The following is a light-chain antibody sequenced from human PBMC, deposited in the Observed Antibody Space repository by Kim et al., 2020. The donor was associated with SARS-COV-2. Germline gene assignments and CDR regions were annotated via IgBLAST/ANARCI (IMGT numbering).Light chain of an antibody. CDR3: AAWDDSLNGRV. CDR2: SDN. V-gene: IGLV1-44*01. Sequence: QSVLTQPPSASGTPGQRVTISCSGSSSNIGSYTVNWYQQLPGTAPKLLIYSDNQRPSGVPDRFSGSKSVTSASLAISGLQSEDEADYHCAAWDDSLNGRVFGGGTKLTVL. J-gene: IGLJ3*02. CDR1: SSNIGSYT.